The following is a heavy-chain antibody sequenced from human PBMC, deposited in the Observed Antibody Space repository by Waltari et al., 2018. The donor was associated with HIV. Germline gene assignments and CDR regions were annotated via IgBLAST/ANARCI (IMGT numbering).Heavy chain of an antibody. J-gene: IGHJ5*02. CDR3: ARGWDYDFWSGLEGGKFDP. D-gene: IGHD3-3*01. CDR2: TYFRSKWFN. Sequence: QVQLQPTGQGLLKPSQTLSLTCAISRDRVSYNCAAWNLISKSPRRGLEWLGRTYFRSKWFNDYAVSVNSRITLNQDTSKNHFSLQLNSVTPEDTAVYFCARGWDYDFWSGLEGGKFDPWGLGTLVTVSS. V-gene: IGHV6-1*02. CDR1: RDRVSYNCAA.